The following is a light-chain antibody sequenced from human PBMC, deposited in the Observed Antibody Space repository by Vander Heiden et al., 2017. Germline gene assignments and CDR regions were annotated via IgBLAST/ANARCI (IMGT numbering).Light chain of an antibody. CDR1: STDVGRYNY. CDR2: EVS. V-gene: IGLV2-8*01. Sequence: QSALTQPPSASGSPGQSVTISCTGTSTDVGRYNYVSWYQQHPGTAPKRMIYEVSKRPSGVPDRFSGSKSGNTASLTVSGLQAEDEADYYCSSYAGSNNVFGTGTKVTVL. J-gene: IGLJ1*01. CDR3: SSYAGSNNV.